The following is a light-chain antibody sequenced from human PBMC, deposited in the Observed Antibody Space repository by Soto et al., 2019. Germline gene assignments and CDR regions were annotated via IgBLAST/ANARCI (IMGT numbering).Light chain of an antibody. V-gene: IGKV3-20*01. CDR1: QTVISDY. Sequence: DIVLTQSPGTLSLSPGERATLSCRASQTVISDYLAWLQHKPGQAPRLLIHGASTRATGTPDRFRGSGSGTDFTLTISRLEPEYFALYYCQQYGYSPGAFGQGTRLEIK. J-gene: IGKJ5*01. CDR3: QQYGYSPGA. CDR2: GAS.